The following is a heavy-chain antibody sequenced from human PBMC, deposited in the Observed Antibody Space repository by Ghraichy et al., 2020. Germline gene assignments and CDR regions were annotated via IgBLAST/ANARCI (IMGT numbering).Heavy chain of an antibody. Sequence: GGSLRLSCAASGFTFSSCGIHWVRQAPGKGLEWVSLITSDGSNKYYADSVQGRFTISRDNSNNTAYLQMDSLRAEDTAVYYCAKVLVYADAYDVWGQGTMVTVSS. D-gene: IGHD5/OR15-5a*01. J-gene: IGHJ3*01. CDR2: ITSDGSNK. CDR3: AKVLVYADAYDV. V-gene: IGHV3-30*18. CDR1: GFTFSSCG.